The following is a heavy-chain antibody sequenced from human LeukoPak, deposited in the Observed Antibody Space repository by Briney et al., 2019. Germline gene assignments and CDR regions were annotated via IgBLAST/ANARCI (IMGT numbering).Heavy chain of an antibody. CDR2: IYSGGST. V-gene: IGHV3-53*01. D-gene: IGHD3-10*01. Sequence: PGGSLRLSCAASGFTVSSNYMSWVRQAPGKGLEWVSVIYSGGSTYYADSVKGRFTISRDNSKNTLYLQMNSLRAEDTAVYYCARESITMVRGVIPNYYYYMDVWGKGTTVTIPS. J-gene: IGHJ6*03. CDR1: GFTVSSNY. CDR3: ARESITMVRGVIPNYYYYMDV.